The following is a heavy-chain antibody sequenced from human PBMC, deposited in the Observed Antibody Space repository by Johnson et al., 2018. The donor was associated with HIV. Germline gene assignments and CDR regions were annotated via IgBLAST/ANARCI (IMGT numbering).Heavy chain of an antibody. V-gene: IGHV3-9*01. CDR1: GFTFDDSA. Sequence: EVQLVESGGGLVQPGRSLRLSCAASGFTFDDSAMHWVRQAPGKGLEWVSRISWKSGTIIYADSVKGRFTISRDNSKNTLYLQMNSLGAEDTAVYYCARGGNEIDAVDIWGQGTMVTVSS. J-gene: IGHJ3*02. CDR2: ISWKSGTI. D-gene: IGHD1-1*01. CDR3: ARGGNEIDAVDI.